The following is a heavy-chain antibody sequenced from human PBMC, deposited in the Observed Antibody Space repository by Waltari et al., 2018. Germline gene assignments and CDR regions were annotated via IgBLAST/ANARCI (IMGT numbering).Heavy chain of an antibody. Sequence: QVQLVQSGAEVKKPGSSVKVSCKASGGTFSSYAISWVRQAPGQGLAWMGWIIPSFGTANDAQKFQGRVTITADESTSTAYMELSSLRSEDTAVYYCAREGCGSGWCTFDYWGQGTLVTVSS. CDR1: GGTFSSYA. J-gene: IGHJ4*02. CDR2: IIPSFGTA. D-gene: IGHD6-19*01. V-gene: IGHV1-69*01. CDR3: AREGCGSGWCTFDY.